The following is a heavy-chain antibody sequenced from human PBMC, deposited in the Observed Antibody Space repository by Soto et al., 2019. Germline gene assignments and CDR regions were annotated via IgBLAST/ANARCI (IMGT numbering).Heavy chain of an antibody. CDR2: ISGIGGSS. CDR3: AKVTKRAAAGRYEYYKYGMDV. D-gene: IGHD6-13*01. V-gene: IGHV3-23*01. CDR1: GFAFSTYA. J-gene: IGHJ6*02. Sequence: EVQLLESGGALEHPGGSLRLSCAASGFAFSTYAMTWVRQAPGKGLEWVSVISGIGGSSYYAASVKGRFTISRDNSKNTLFLQKNGLRAEDTAVDYCAKVTKRAAAGRYEYYKYGMDVWGQGTTVTVSS.